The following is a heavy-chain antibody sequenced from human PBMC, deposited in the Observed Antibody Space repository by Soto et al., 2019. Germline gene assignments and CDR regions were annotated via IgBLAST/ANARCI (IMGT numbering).Heavy chain of an antibody. CDR1: GGSFSGYY. D-gene: IGHD5-12*01. J-gene: IGHJ4*02. V-gene: IGHV4-34*01. CDR2: INHSGST. Sequence: PSETLSLTCAVYGGSFSGYYWSWIRQPPGKGLEWIGEINHSGSTNYNPSLKSRVTISVDTSKNQFSLKLSSVTAADTAVYYCARVMATIKGFDYWGQGTLVTVSS. CDR3: ARVMATIKGFDY.